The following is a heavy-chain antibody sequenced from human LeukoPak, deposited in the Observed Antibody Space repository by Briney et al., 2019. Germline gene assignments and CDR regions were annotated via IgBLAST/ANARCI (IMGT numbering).Heavy chain of an antibody. D-gene: IGHD5-12*01. CDR3: ARDGTYTDYDPDFDI. Sequence: ASVKVSCKASGGTFSSYAISWVRQAPGKGLEWVANIKQDGSEKYYVDSVKGRFTISRDNAKNSLYLQMNSLRAEDTAVFYCARDGTYTDYDPDFDIWGQGTLVTVSS. CDR2: IKQDGSEK. V-gene: IGHV3-7*04. J-gene: IGHJ4*02. CDR1: GGTFSSYA.